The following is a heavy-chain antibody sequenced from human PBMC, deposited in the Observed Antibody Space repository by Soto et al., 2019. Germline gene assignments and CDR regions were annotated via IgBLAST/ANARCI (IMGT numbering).Heavy chain of an antibody. D-gene: IGHD6-13*01. CDR1: GGSISSYY. CDR3: AKTHIRHQLAGGHYFDY. J-gene: IGHJ4*02. CDR2: ISGSGGST. V-gene: IGHV3-23*01. Sequence: ETLSLTCTVSGGSISSYYWSWVRQAPGKGLEWVSAISGSGGSTYYADSVKGRFTISRDNSKNTLYLQMNSLRAEDTAVYYCAKTHIRHQLAGGHYFDYWFQGRRFTVSS.